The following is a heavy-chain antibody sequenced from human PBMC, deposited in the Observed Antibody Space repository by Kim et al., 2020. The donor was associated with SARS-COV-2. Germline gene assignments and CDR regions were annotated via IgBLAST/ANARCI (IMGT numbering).Heavy chain of an antibody. D-gene: IGHD1-26*01. CDR1: GGSISSYY. Sequence: SETLSLTCTVSGGSISSYYWSWIRQPPGKGLEWIGYIYYSGSTNYNPSLKSRVTISVDTSKNQFSLKLSSVTAADTAVYYCAREVGGAFDIWGQGTMVTVSS. J-gene: IGHJ3*02. V-gene: IGHV4-59*01. CDR2: IYYSGST. CDR3: AREVGGAFDI.